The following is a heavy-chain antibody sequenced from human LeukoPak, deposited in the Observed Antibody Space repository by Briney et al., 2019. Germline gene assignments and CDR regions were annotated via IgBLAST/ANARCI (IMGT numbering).Heavy chain of an antibody. Sequence: GGSLRLSCAASGFTFSNAWMSWVRQAPEKGLEWVGRIKSKTDGGTTDYPAPVKGRFTITRDDSRNTLYLQMNSLKIEDTAVYYCATDLTGREDYWGQGTLVTVSS. V-gene: IGHV3-15*01. D-gene: IGHD3-10*01. J-gene: IGHJ4*02. CDR1: GFTFSNAW. CDR2: IKSKTDGGTT. CDR3: ATDLTGREDY.